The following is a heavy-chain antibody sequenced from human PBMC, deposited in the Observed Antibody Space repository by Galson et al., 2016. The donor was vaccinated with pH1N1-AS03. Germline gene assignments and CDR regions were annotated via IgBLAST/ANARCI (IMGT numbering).Heavy chain of an antibody. CDR1: GGSISDYY. D-gene: IGHD2-2*01. Sequence: ETLSLTCAVSGGSISDYYLSWIRQPPGKGLEWIGEISHSGSTNYNPSLKSRVTTSIDWSKNQLSLHLTSITAADTAVYYCARLDGRAGYEHHLWFDPWGQGTLVTVSS. CDR3: ARLDGRAGYEHHLWFDP. CDR2: ISHSGST. V-gene: IGHV4-34*01. J-gene: IGHJ5*02.